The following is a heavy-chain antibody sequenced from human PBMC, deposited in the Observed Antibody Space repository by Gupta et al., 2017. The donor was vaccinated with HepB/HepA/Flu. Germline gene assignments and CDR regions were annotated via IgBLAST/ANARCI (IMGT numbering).Heavy chain of an antibody. Sequence: LQPSGAGLLKPSVTLSPTRAVDGGVVSPLYCHRYPPSPDKGLEWIGEIDLRGGTQYNSSLQSRVAMSLDTSKKHFSLSLRPLTAADTAMYFCALTGWRQGYGYDGAFEVWGQGTMVTVSS. CDR3: ALTGWRQGYGYDGAFEV. D-gene: IGHD5-12*01. J-gene: IGHJ3*01. V-gene: IGHV4-34*02. CDR1: GGVVSPLY. CDR2: IDLRGGT.